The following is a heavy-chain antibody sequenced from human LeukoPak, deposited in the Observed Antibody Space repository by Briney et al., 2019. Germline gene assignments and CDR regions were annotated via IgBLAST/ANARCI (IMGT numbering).Heavy chain of an antibody. CDR3: ARTQRGDELTFDY. D-gene: IGHD3-10*01. CDR2: IYTSGST. J-gene: IGHJ4*02. V-gene: IGHV4-61*02. CDR1: GGSISSGSYY. Sequence: SETLSLTCTVSGGSISSGSYYWSWIRQPAGKGLEWIGRIYTSGSTNYNPSLKSRVTMSVDTSKNQFSLKLSSVTAADTAVYYCARTQRGDELTFDYWGQGTLVTVSS.